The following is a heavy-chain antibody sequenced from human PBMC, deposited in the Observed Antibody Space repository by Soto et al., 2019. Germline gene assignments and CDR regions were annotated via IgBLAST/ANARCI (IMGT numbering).Heavy chain of an antibody. V-gene: IGHV1-69*13. CDR2: IIPIFGTA. D-gene: IGHD6-6*01. CDR3: ATRSIAAFNWFDP. CDR1: GGTFSSYA. Sequence: SVKVSCKASGGTFSSYAISWVRQAPGQGLEWMGGIIPIFGTANYAQKFQGRVTITADESTSTAYMELSSLRSEDTAVYYCATRSIAAFNWFDPWGQGTLVTVSS. J-gene: IGHJ5*02.